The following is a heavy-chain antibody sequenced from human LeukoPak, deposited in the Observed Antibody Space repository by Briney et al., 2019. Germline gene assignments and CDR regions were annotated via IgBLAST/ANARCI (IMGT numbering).Heavy chain of an antibody. V-gene: IGHV3-23*01. CDR2: ISGRGGST. CDR3: ARDRGQDAFDI. Sequence: GGSLRLSCAASGFTFSSYAMSWVRQAPGKGLEWVSAISGRGGSTYYADSVKGRFTISRDNSRDTLYLQMNSLRAEDTAVYYCARDRGQDAFDIWGQGTMVTVSS. CDR1: GFTFSSYA. J-gene: IGHJ3*02. D-gene: IGHD3-10*01.